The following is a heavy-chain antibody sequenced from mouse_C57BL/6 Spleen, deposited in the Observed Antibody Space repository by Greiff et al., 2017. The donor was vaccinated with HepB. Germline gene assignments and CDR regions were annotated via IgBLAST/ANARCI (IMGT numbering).Heavy chain of an antibody. CDR2: INPYNGDT. Sequence: LVKPGDSVKISCKASGYSFTGYFMNWVMQSHGKSLEWIGRINPYNGDTFYNQKFKGKATLTVDKSSSTAHMELRSLTSEDSAVYYCARRGYDGYPDYWGQGTTLTVSS. CDR1: GYSFTGYF. V-gene: IGHV1-20*01. CDR3: ARRGYDGYPDY. J-gene: IGHJ2*01. D-gene: IGHD2-3*01.